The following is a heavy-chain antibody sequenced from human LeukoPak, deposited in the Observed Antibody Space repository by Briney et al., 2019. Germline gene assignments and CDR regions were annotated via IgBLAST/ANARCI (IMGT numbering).Heavy chain of an antibody. CDR1: GGTFSSYA. V-gene: IGHV1-69*06. J-gene: IGHJ6*03. Sequence: SVKVSCKASGGTFSSYAISWVRQAPGQGLEWMGGIIPIFGTANYAQKFQGRVTITADKSTSTAYMELSSLRSEDTAVYYCARVGGDYGDYYYYYMDVWGKGTTVTVSS. D-gene: IGHD4-17*01. CDR3: ARVGGDYGDYYYYYMDV. CDR2: IIPIFGTA.